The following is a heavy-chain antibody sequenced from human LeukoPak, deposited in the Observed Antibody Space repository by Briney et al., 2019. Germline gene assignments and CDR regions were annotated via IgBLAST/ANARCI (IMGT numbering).Heavy chain of an antibody. CDR1: GGSISSYY. J-gene: IGHJ6*04. Sequence: SETLSLTCTVSGGSISSYYWSWIRQPPGKGLEWIGHIYYSGSTNHNPSLKSRVTISVDTSKKQFSLKLSSVTAADTAVYYCAGSPMVGYYYGMDVWGKGTTVTVSS. CDR2: IYYSGST. V-gene: IGHV4-59*01. D-gene: IGHD3-10*02. CDR3: AGSPMVGYYYGMDV.